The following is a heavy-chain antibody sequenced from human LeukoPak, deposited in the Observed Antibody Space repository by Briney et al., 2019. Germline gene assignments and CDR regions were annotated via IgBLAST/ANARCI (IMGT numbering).Heavy chain of an antibody. J-gene: IGHJ4*02. CDR1: GFTFSSYA. D-gene: IGHD5-24*01. CDR2: ISGSDGST. Sequence: GGSLRLSCAASGFTFSSYAMSWVRQAPGKGLEWVSGISGSDGSTNYADSVKGRFTISRENSKNTLYLQMNSLRAEDTAVYYCAKDGGMATIRGYFDYWGQGTLVTVSS. V-gene: IGHV3-23*01. CDR3: AKDGGMATIRGYFDY.